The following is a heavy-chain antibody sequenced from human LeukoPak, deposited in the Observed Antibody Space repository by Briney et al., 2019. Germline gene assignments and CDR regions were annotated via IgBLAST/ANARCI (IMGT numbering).Heavy chain of an antibody. CDR3: AKRSGRLRLGELSPIYFDY. D-gene: IGHD3-16*02. CDR1: GFTFSSYA. J-gene: IGHJ4*02. CDR2: ISGSGGST. V-gene: IGHV3-23*01. Sequence: GGSLRLSCAASGFTFSSYAMSWVRQAPGKGLEWVSAISGSGGSTYYADSVKGWFTISRDNSKNTLYLQMNSLRAEDTAVYYCAKRSGRLRLGELSPIYFDYWGQGTLVTVSS.